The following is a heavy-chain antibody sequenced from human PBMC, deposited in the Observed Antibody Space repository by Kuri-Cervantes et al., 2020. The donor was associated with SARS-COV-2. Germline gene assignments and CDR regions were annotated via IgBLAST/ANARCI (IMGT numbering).Heavy chain of an antibody. CDR3: VRDGDHWNFDY. CDR2: ISGSGGST. CDR1: GFSFGSYA. J-gene: IGHJ4*02. D-gene: IGHD1-1*01. Sequence: GESLKISCAASGFSFGSYAMSWVRQAPGKGLEWVSGISGSGGSTYYADSVKGRFTISRDNSKNTLYLQMNSLRAEDTAAYYCVRDGDHWNFDYWGQGTLVTVSS. V-gene: IGHV3-23*01.